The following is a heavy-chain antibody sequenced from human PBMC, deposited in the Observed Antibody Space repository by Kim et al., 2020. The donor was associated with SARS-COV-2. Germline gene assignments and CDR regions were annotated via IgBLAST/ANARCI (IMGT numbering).Heavy chain of an antibody. J-gene: IGHJ4*02. D-gene: IGHD2-2*01. CDR3: AKGCSSTSCYAGFGY. Sequence: GGSLRLSCAASGFTFDDYAMHWVRQAPGKGLEWVSGISWNSGSIGYADSVKGRFTISRDNAKNSLYLQMNSLRAEDTALYYCAKGCSSTSCYAGFGYWGQGTLVTVSS. V-gene: IGHV3-9*01. CDR2: ISWNSGSI. CDR1: GFTFDDYA.